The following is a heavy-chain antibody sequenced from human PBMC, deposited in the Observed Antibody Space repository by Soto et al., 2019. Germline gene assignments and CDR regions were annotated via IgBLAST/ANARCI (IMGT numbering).Heavy chain of an antibody. V-gene: IGHV1-69*12. CDR3: ASGIQLLIRRITNGYSG. CDR1: GGTFSTYA. J-gene: IGHJ4*02. CDR2: IIPMFGTA. Sequence: QVQLVQSGAEVKKPESSVKVSCKAPGGTFSTYAISWVRQAPGQGLEWMGGIIPMFGTANYAQRFQDRVTITADESTNTVYMALSMRRSENTAVYFSASGIQLLIRRITNGYSGWGQGTLVTVSS. D-gene: IGHD5-18*01.